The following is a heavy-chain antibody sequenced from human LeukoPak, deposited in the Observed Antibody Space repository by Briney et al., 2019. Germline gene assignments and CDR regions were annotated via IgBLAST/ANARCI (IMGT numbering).Heavy chain of an antibody. V-gene: IGHV4-39*01. CDR3: ARHAESVGSGWYQVDH. Sequence: SETLSLTCTVSGGSISSSSYYWGWIRQPPGKGLEWIGSIYYSGSTYYSPSLKSRVTISVDTSKNQFSLKLTSVSAADTAVYYCARHAESVGSGWYQVDHWGQGTLVSVSS. D-gene: IGHD6-19*01. J-gene: IGHJ4*02. CDR1: GGSISSSSYY. CDR2: IYYSGST.